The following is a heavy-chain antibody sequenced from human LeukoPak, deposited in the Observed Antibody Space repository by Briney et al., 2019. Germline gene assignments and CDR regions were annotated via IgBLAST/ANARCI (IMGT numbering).Heavy chain of an antibody. J-gene: IGHJ4*02. CDR1: GGSISSYY. D-gene: IGHD6-19*01. V-gene: IGHV4-59*12. CDR3: ARGRPYSSGHSPLWY. Sequence: SETLSLTCTVSGGSISSYYWSWIRQPPGKGLEWIGYIYYSGSTNYNPSLKSRVTISVDPSKNQFSLKLSSVTAADTAVYYCARGRPYSSGHSPLWYWGQGTLVTVSS. CDR2: IYYSGST.